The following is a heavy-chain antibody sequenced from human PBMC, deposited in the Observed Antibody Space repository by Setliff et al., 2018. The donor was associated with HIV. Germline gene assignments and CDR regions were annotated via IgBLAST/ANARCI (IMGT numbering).Heavy chain of an antibody. Sequence: PGGSLRLSCAGSGFVFSDHGFHWVRQSPGEGLEWLAYITATGTTVSYADSVRGRFIISRDSFNNVLFLQMKRLRVEDTALYYCVRDQLRWPERWDFDFWGQGTLVTVSS. V-gene: IGHV3-48*01. J-gene: IGHJ4*02. CDR1: GFVFSDHG. D-gene: IGHD1-26*01. CDR3: VRDQLRWPERWDFDF. CDR2: ITATGTTV.